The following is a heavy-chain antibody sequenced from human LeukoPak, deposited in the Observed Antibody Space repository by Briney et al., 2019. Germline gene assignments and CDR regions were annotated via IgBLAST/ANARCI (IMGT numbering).Heavy chain of an antibody. CDR2: IWSDGSNK. Sequence: GGSLRLSCAPSGFTFSHYGMHWVRQAPGKGLEWVTFIWSDGSNKYYADSVKGRFTVSRDNSKNTLYLQMNSLRAEDTALYYCAKDLSSGSYGLDYWGQGTLVTVSS. D-gene: IGHD3-10*02. V-gene: IGHV3-30*02. CDR3: AKDLSSGSYGLDY. J-gene: IGHJ4*02. CDR1: GFTFSHYG.